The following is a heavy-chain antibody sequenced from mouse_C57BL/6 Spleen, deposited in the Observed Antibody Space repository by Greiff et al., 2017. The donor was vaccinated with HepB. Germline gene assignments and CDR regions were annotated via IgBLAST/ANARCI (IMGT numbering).Heavy chain of an antibody. D-gene: IGHD1-1*01. CDR3: ARSEGYITTVVAFDY. Sequence: VQLQQSGAELVKPGASVKISCKASGYAFSSYWMNWVKQRPGKGLEWIGQIYPGDGDTNYNGKFKGKATLTADKSSSTAYMQLSSLTSEDSAVYFCARSEGYITTVVAFDYWGQGTTLTVSS. V-gene: IGHV1-80*01. CDR2: IYPGDGDT. J-gene: IGHJ2*01. CDR1: GYAFSSYW.